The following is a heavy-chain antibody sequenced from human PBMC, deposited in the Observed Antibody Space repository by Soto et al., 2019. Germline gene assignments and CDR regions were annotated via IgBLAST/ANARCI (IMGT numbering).Heavy chain of an antibody. V-gene: IGHV3-21*01. CDR2: ISSSSSYI. CDR3: ARDSDTHTAMFALDP. CDR1: EFTCISYS. D-gene: IGHD5-18*01. J-gene: IGHJ5*02. Sequence: GGSLSLSCAASEFTCISYSMNWVRQAPGKGLEWVSSISSSSSYIYYADSVKGRFTISRDNAKNSLYLQMTRLRAEDTAVYYCARDSDTHTAMFALDPWGQGTLVTVSS.